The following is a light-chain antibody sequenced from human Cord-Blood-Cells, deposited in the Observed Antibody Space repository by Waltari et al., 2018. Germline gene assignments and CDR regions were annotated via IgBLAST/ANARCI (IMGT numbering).Light chain of an antibody. V-gene: IGLV2-8*01. CDR1: SRDVGGYNY. Sequence: QSALTQPPSASGSPGQSVTISCTGTSRDVGGYNYVSRYQQHPGKAPKLMIYEVSKRPSGVPDRFSGSKSGNTASLTVSGLQAEDEADYYCSSYAGSNNFGVFGGGTKLTVL. CDR3: SSYAGSNNFGV. CDR2: EVS. J-gene: IGLJ3*02.